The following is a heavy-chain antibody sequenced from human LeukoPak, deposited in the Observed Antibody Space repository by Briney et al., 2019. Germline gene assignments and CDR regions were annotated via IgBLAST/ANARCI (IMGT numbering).Heavy chain of an antibody. V-gene: IGHV3-74*01. Sequence: PGGSLRLSCAVSGFTFYKYYMHWVRQAPGKGLVWVSRISSDGSNTNYADSVKGRFTISRDNAKNTLYLQMNSLRAEDTAVYYCIRVPYWGQGALVTVSS. CDR1: GFTFYKYY. CDR2: ISSDGSNT. CDR3: IRVPY. J-gene: IGHJ4*02.